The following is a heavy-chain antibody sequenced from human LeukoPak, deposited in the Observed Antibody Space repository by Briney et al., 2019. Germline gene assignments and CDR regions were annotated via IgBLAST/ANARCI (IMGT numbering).Heavy chain of an antibody. V-gene: IGHV4-61*03. CDR1: GGSISSGSYY. CDR2: IYYSGNT. D-gene: IGHD1-26*01. CDR3: ARERTGSYYDAFDI. J-gene: IGHJ3*02. Sequence: PSQTLSLTCTVSGGSISSGSYYWSWIRQPPGKGLEWIGYIYYSGNTKYNPSLMSRVTISLDTSKRYFSLKLSSVTAADTAVYYCARERTGSYYDAFDIWGQGTMVTVSS.